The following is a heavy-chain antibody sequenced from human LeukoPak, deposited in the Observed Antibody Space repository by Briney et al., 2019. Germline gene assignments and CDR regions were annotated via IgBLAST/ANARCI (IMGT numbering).Heavy chain of an antibody. CDR3: ARLDCGGDCFVDY. Sequence: SETLSLTCTVSGASFTSNYWSWIRQPPGKGLEWIGYIYYSGTTTYNPSLERRVTMLVDMSKTQVSLRLNSVTATDTAMYYCARLDCGGDCFVDYWGQGTLVTVSS. CDR1: GASFTSNY. CDR2: IYYSGTT. V-gene: IGHV4-59*08. J-gene: IGHJ4*02. D-gene: IGHD2-21*02.